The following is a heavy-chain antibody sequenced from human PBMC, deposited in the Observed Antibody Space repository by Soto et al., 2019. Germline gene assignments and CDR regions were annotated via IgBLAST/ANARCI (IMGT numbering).Heavy chain of an antibody. V-gene: IGHV3-21*01. D-gene: IGHD3-16*01. CDR2: ISSSSSYI. J-gene: IGHJ6*02. Sequence: GGSLRLSCAASGFAFSSYSMNWVRQAPGKGLEWVSSISSSSSYIYYADSVKGRFTISRDNAKNSLYLQMNSLRAEDTAVYYCARDEGWGQPFSYYYAMDVWGQGTTVTVSS. CDR3: ARDEGWGQPFSYYYAMDV. CDR1: GFAFSSYS.